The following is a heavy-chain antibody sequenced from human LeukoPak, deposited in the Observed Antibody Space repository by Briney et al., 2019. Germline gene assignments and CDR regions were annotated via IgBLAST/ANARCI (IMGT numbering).Heavy chain of an antibody. CDR2: ISSSSSTI. CDR3: ASPLMNSGSYYFDY. D-gene: IGHD1-26*01. Sequence: GGSLRLSCAASGFTFSSYSMNWVRQAPGKGLEWVSYISSSSSTIYYADSVKGRFTISRDNSKNTLYLQMNSLRAEDTAVYYCASPLMNSGSYYFDYWGQGTLVTVSS. V-gene: IGHV3-48*01. CDR1: GFTFSSYS. J-gene: IGHJ4*02.